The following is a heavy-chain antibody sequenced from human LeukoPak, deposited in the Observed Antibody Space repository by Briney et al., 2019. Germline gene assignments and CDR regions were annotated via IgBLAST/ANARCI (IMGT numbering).Heavy chain of an antibody. V-gene: IGHV3-23*01. CDR3: AKDSATYGRFDY. CDR1: GLTFSNYA. J-gene: IGHJ4*02. Sequence: TGGSLRLSCAASGLTFSNYAMSWVRQAPGKGLEWVSGIGDTGGTTFYADSAKGRFTISRDNSKNTLSLQMNSLRAEDTAVYFCAKDSATYGRFDYWGQGSLVTVSS. D-gene: IGHD3-10*01. CDR2: IGDTGGTT.